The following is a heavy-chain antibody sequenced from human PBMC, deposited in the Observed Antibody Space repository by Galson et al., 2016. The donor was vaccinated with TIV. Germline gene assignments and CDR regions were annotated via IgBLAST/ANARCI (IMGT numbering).Heavy chain of an antibody. CDR1: GYPFSAYY. V-gene: IGHV1-2*02. Sequence: SVKVSCKASGYPFSAYYIHWVRQAPGQGLEWMGWINPYSADTNYAQSFQGRVSMTSDTSINTAYMELSRLRPDDTAIFFCARGFNYGFDFYYGMDVWGQGTTVTVYS. J-gene: IGHJ6*02. CDR3: ARGFNYGFDFYYGMDV. CDR2: INPYSADT. D-gene: IGHD5-18*01.